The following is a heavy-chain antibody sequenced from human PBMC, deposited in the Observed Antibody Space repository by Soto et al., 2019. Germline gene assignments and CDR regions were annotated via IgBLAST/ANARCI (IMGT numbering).Heavy chain of an antibody. CDR2: ISYDGSNK. CDR1: GFTFSSYG. D-gene: IGHD7-27*01. J-gene: IGHJ4*02. CDR3: EKGLGISALDY. Sequence: GGSLRLSCAASGFTFSSYGMHWVRQAPGKGLEWVAVISYDGSNKYYADSVKGRFTISRDNSKNTLYLQMNSLRAEDTAVYYCEKGLGISALDYWGQGTLVTVSS. V-gene: IGHV3-30*18.